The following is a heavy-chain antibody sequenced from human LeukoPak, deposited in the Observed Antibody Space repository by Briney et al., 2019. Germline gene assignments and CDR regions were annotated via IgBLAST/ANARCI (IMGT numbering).Heavy chain of an antibody. J-gene: IGHJ5*02. Sequence: GGSLRLSCAASGFTFSDYYMSWIRQAPGKGLEWVPYISSSSSYTNYADSVKGRFTISRDIAKNSLYLQMNSLRAEDTAVYYCARVEVRGDNWFDPWGQGTLVTVSS. CDR3: ARVEVRGDNWFDP. CDR2: ISSSSSYT. CDR1: GFTFSDYY. V-gene: IGHV3-11*06. D-gene: IGHD3-10*01.